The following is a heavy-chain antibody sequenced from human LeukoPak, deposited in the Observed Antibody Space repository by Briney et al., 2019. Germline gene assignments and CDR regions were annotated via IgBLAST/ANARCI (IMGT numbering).Heavy chain of an antibody. CDR3: ARDLIAAAGTNYYGMDV. J-gene: IGHJ6*02. V-gene: IGHV3-66*02. D-gene: IGHD6-13*01. CDR1: GFTVGSNY. CDR2: IYSGGST. Sequence: GGSLRLSCAASGFTVGSNYMSWVRQAPGKGLEWVSVIYSGGSTYYADSVKGRFTISRDYSKNTLYLQMNSLRAEDTAVYYCARDLIAAAGTNYYGMDVWGQGTTVTVSS.